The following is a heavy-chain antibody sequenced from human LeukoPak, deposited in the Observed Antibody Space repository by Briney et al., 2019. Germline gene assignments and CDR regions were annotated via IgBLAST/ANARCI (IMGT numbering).Heavy chain of an antibody. V-gene: IGHV3-23*01. CDR1: GFTFSSYV. D-gene: IGHD1-26*01. J-gene: IGHJ4*02. CDR3: ANTKGGSYYFDY. Sequence: GGSLRLSCAASGFTFSSYVMSWVRQAPGKGLEWVSAISGSGGSTYYADSVKGRFTISRDNSKNTLYLQMNSLRAEDTAVYYCANTKGGSYYFDYWGQGTLVTVSS. CDR2: ISGSGGST.